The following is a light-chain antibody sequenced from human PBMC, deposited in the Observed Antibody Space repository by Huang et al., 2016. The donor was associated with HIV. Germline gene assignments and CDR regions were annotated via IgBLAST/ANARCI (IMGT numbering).Light chain of an antibody. J-gene: IGKJ4*01. CDR3: QQRSAWPLT. CDR1: QSVHSY. CDR2: DAS. Sequence: EIVLTQSPAPLSLSPCESATLSCRASQSVHSYLAWYQQTPGQAPRLLIYDASNRATGIPARFSGSGSGTDFTLTISNLQSEDFAVYYCQQRSAWPLTFGGGTKVEI. V-gene: IGKV3-11*01.